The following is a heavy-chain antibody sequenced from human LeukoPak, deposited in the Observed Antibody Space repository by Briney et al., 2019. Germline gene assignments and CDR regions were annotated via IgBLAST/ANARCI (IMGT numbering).Heavy chain of an antibody. CDR3: ARIRSSGYTDY. CDR1: GGSFSGYY. Sequence: SETLSLTCAVYGGSFSGYYWSWIRQPPGKGLEWIGYIYYSGSTNYNPSLKSRVTISVDTSKNQFSLKLSSVTAADTAVYYCARIRSSGYTDYWGQGTLVTVSS. V-gene: IGHV4-59*01. J-gene: IGHJ4*02. D-gene: IGHD3-22*01. CDR2: IYYSGST.